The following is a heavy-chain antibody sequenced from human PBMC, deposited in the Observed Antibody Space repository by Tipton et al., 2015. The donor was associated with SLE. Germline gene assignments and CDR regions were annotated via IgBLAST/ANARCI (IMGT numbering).Heavy chain of an antibody. CDR3: TRVPRYNWNYIAD. CDR2: LYYSESP. CDR1: GFTLSDYY. V-gene: IGHV4-59*12. J-gene: IGHJ4*02. D-gene: IGHD1-7*01. Sequence: LRLSCAASGFTLSDYYMTWIRQLPGKGLEWIGYLYYSESPNYNPSLKSRVTISIDKSKNQFSLKLTSVTAADTAVYHCTRVPRYNWNYIADWGQGTLVSVSS.